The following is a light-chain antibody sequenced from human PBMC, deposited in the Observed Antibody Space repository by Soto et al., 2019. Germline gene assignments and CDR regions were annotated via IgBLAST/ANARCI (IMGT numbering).Light chain of an antibody. CDR2: DVS. CDR3: CSYAGSSKV. J-gene: IGLJ1*01. V-gene: IGLV2-11*01. CDR1: TSNVGKNY. Sequence: QSMLTQPPSVSAAPGQKVSISCSGSTSNVGKNYVSWYQQHPGKAPKLMIYDVSKRPSGVPDRFSGSKSGNTASLTISGLQAEDEADYHCCSYAGSSKVFGTGTKLTVL.